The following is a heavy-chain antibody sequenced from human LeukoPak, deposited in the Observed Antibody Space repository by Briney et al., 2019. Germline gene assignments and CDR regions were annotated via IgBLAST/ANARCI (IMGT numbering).Heavy chain of an antibody. Sequence: SVKVSCKASGGTFSSYAISWVRQAPGQGLEWMEGIIPIFGTANYAQKFQGRVTITADKSTSTAYMELSSLRSEDTAVYYCASWQMTTVTTLAFDIWGQGTMVTVSS. V-gene: IGHV1-69*06. CDR1: GGTFSSYA. J-gene: IGHJ3*02. CDR2: IIPIFGTA. D-gene: IGHD4-17*01. CDR3: ASWQMTTVTTLAFDI.